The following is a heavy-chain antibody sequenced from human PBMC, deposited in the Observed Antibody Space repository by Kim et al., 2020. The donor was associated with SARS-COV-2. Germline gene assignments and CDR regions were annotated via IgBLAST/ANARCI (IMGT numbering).Heavy chain of an antibody. CDR2: INPSGGST. CDR1: GYTFTSYY. V-gene: IGHV1-46*01. J-gene: IGHJ4*02. CDR3: ARGAYPDCSGGSCYNDY. D-gene: IGHD2-15*01. Sequence: ASVKVSCKASGYTFTSYYMRWVRQAPGQGLEWMGIINPSGGSTSYAQKFQGRVTMTRDTSTSTVYMELSSLRSEDTAVYYCARGAYPDCSGGSCYNDYWGQGTLVTVSS.